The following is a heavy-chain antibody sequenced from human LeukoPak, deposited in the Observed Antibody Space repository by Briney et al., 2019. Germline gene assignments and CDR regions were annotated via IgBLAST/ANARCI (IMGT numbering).Heavy chain of an antibody. CDR2: IWNDGSKK. CDR3: ASGSDTSGYNFY. CDR1: GFSFRTCG. D-gene: IGHD3-22*01. Sequence: GGSLRLSCAASGFSFRTCGMHWVRQAPGKGLEWVAVIWNDGSKKYHADSVKGRFTISRDNSKNTLYLQMNSLRAEDTAVYYCASGSDTSGYNFYWGQGTLVTVSS. J-gene: IGHJ4*02. V-gene: IGHV3-33*01.